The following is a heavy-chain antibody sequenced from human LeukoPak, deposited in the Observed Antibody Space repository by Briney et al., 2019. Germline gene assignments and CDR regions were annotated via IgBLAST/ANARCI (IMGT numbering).Heavy chain of an antibody. CDR2: ISSSGSTI. D-gene: IGHD1-26*01. J-gene: IGHJ4*02. CDR3: ARALMPKSGSYYRPFDY. Sequence: PGGSLRLSCAASGFTFSSYEMNWVRQAPGKGLEWVSYISSSGSTIYYADSVKGRFTISRDNAKNSLYLQMNSLRAEDTAVYYCARALMPKSGSYYRPFDYWGQGTLVTVSS. CDR1: GFTFSSYE. V-gene: IGHV3-48*03.